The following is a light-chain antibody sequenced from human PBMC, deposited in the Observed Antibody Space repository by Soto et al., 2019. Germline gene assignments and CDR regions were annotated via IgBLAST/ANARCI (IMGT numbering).Light chain of an antibody. V-gene: IGKV1-39*01. Sequence: DIQMTQSPSTLPASVGDRVTITCRASQTISSWLAWYQQKPGKAPDLLIYAASSLQSGVPSRFSGSGSGTDFTLTISSLQPEDFATYYCQQSYSTPRTFGQGTKVDIK. CDR3: QQSYSTPRT. CDR1: QTISSW. CDR2: AAS. J-gene: IGKJ1*01.